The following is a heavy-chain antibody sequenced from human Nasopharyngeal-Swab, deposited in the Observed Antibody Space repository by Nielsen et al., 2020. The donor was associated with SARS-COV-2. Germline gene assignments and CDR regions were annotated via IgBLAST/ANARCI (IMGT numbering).Heavy chain of an antibody. Sequence: GGSLRPPCAASGFPFDDYAMHWVRQAPGKGLEWVPGISWNSVSISYADSVKGRFTISRDNAQNSLYLQMNSLRAEDTALYYCAKDREQLLEYYFDYWGQGTLVTVSS. J-gene: IGHJ4*02. CDR3: AKDREQLLEYYFDY. V-gene: IGHV3-9*01. CDR1: GFPFDDYA. D-gene: IGHD2-2*01. CDR2: ISWNSVSI.